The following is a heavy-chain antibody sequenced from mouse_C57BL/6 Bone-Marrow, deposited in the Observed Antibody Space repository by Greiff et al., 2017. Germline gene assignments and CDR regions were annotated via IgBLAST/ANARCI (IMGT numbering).Heavy chain of an antibody. Sequence: VKVVESGPGLVAPSQSLSISCTVSGFSLTSYGVSWVRQHPGKGLEWLGVIWGDGSTNYHSSLITRLGISKDDSNSQVFLILSSLHTDDTATYYCTKDGDSKRNAMDYWGQGTSVTVSS. D-gene: IGHD2-5*01. CDR1: GFSLTSYG. CDR2: IWGDGST. J-gene: IGHJ4*01. V-gene: IGHV2-3*01. CDR3: TKDGDSKRNAMDY.